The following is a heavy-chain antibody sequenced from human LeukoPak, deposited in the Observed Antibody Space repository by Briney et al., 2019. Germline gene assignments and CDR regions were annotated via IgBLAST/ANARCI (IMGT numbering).Heavy chain of an antibody. CDR1: GDFISYFY. J-gene: IGHJ4*02. Sequence: SETLSLTCSVSGDFISYFYWSWIRQPAGKGLEWIGRIYTSGSTNYNPSLKSRVTMSVDTSKNQFSLKLSSVTAADTAVYYCAREGSGAGDYTPYYFDYWGQGTLVTVSS. CDR2: IYTSGST. CDR3: AREGSGAGDYTPYYFDY. D-gene: IGHD4-17*01. V-gene: IGHV4-4*07.